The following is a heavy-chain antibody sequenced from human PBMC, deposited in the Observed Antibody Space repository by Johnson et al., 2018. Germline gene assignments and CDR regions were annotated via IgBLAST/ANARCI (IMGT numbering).Heavy chain of an antibody. CDR3: ARDLSEAFDI. CDR1: GGSISSYY. V-gene: IGHV4-59*01. J-gene: IGHJ3*02. CDR2: IYYSGST. D-gene: IGHD1-14*01. Sequence: QVQLVESGPGLVKPSETLSLTCTVSGGSISSYYWSWIRQPPGKGLEWIGYIYYSGSTNYNPPLKSRVTIPVDTPKHQFSLKLSSVTAADPAVYYCARDLSEAFDIWGQGTMVTVSS.